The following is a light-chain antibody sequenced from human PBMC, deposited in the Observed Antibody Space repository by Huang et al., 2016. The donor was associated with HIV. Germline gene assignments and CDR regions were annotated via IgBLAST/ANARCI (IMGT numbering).Light chain of an antibody. CDR1: QSVNTN. J-gene: IGKJ3*01. V-gene: IGKV3-15*01. CDR3: QQYNNWPPG. Sequence: EIVMTQSPATLSVSLGERATLSCRASQSVNTNLAWYQQRPGQAPRLLINGASTRAPGIPGRFSGSGSGTEFTLTISSLQSEDFAVYYCQQYNNWPPGFGPGTKVDIK. CDR2: GAS.